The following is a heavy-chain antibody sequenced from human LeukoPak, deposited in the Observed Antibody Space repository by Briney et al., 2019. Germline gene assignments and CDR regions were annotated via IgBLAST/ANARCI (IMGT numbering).Heavy chain of an antibody. J-gene: IGHJ3*02. D-gene: IGHD2-8*01. V-gene: IGHV4-38-2*02. Sequence: SETLSLTCTVSGYSISSGYYWGWIRQPPGKGLEWIGSIYHSGSTYYNPSLKSRVTISVDTSKNQFSLKLSSVTAADTAVYYCARGPPLLMDDAFDIWGQGTMVTVSS. CDR2: IYHSGST. CDR3: ARGPPLLMDDAFDI. CDR1: GYSISSGYY.